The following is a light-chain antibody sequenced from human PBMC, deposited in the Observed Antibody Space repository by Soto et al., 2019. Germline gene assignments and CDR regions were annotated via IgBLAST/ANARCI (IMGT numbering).Light chain of an antibody. CDR1: SSVVGGYNY. CDR3: SSYAGSSNV. J-gene: IGLJ1*01. CDR2: EVN. Sequence: QSALTQPPSASGSPGQSGAISCTGTSSVVGGYNYVSWYQQHPGKAPKLMIYEVNKRPSGVPDRFSGSKSGNTASLTVSGLQAEDEADYYCSSYAGSSNVFGTGTKLTVL. V-gene: IGLV2-8*01.